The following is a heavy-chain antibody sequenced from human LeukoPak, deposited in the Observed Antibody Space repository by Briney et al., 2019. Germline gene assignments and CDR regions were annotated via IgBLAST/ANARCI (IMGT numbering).Heavy chain of an antibody. D-gene: IGHD6-13*01. Sequence: QPGGSLRLSCAASGFTFSSYAMSWVRQAPGKGLEWVSAIRGGGDRTHYADSVKGRFTISRDNSKNTLYLQMNSLRAEDTAVYYCARFIAAPYYFDYWGRGTLVTVSS. CDR1: GFTFSSYA. CDR2: IRGGGDRT. CDR3: ARFIAAPYYFDY. V-gene: IGHV3-23*01. J-gene: IGHJ4*02.